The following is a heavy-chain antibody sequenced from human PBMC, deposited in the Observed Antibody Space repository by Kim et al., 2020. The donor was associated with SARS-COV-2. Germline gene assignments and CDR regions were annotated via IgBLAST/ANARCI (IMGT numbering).Heavy chain of an antibody. CDR2: INHRGST. V-gene: IGHV4-34*01. J-gene: IGHJ3*02. D-gene: IGHD3-10*01. CDR3: ARETSRGDDAFDI. CDR1: GESFRNFY. Sequence: SETLSLTCAVYGESFRNFYWCWIRQPPGKGLEWIGEINHRGSTNYNPSLKSRVTISVDTSKNQFSLKLNSVTAADTAVYYCARETSRGDDAFDIWGQGTLVTVSS.